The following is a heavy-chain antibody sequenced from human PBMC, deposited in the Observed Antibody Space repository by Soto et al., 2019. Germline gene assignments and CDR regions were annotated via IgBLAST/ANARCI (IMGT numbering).Heavy chain of an antibody. V-gene: IGHV4-39*01. CDR2: IYYSGST. J-gene: IGHJ6*03. CDR3: VRLSSRVTTVTTRSLGYYYYYMDV. Sequence: PSETLSLTCTVSGVSISSSSYYWGWIRQPPGKGLEWIGSIYYSGSTYYNPSLKSRVTISVDTSKNQFSLKLSSVTAADTAVYYCVRLSSRVTTVTTRSLGYYYYYMDVWGKGTTVTVSS. D-gene: IGHD4-17*01. CDR1: GVSISSSSYY.